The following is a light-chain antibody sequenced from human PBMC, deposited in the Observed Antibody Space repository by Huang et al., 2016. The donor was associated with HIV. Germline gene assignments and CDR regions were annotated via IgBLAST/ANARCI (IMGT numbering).Light chain of an antibody. CDR2: DAS. J-gene: IGKJ1*01. Sequence: DIQMTQSPSSLSASVGDRVTITCQASQDISNYLNWYQQKPWKAPKLLIYDASNLEKGVSSRFSGSGSGTDFTFTISSLQPEDIATYYCQHYDNLRTFGQGTKVEIK. CDR3: QHYDNLRT. CDR1: QDISNY. V-gene: IGKV1-33*01.